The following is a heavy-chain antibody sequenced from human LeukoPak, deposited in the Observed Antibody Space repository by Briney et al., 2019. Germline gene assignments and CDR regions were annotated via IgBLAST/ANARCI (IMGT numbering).Heavy chain of an antibody. CDR1: GFTFSTYA. J-gene: IGHJ5*02. CDR2: ISTIVGNT. CDR3: AKRAEFGGFDP. V-gene: IGHV3-23*01. Sequence: GGSLRLSCAASGFTFSTYAMTWVRQAPGKGLECVSSISTIVGNTYYADSVKGRFTISRDNSNNTLYLQMNSLTAEDTAVYYCAKRAEFGGFDPWGQGTLVTVSS. D-gene: IGHD3-10*01.